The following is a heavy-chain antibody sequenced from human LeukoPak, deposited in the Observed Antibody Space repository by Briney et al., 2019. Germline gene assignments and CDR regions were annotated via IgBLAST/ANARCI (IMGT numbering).Heavy chain of an antibody. Sequence: ASVKVSCKASGYTFTGYDMHWVRQVSGQRLEWMGWINPNSGGTNYAQKLQGRVTMTRDTSISTAYMELSRLRSEDTAVYYCARFRGCSGGGCLYHLFDSCVQGRMVGDSS. D-gene: IGHD2-15*01. CDR2: INPNSGGT. CDR1: GYTFTGYD. J-gene: IGHJ3*02. CDR3: ARFRGCSGGGCLYHLFDS. V-gene: IGHV1-2*02.